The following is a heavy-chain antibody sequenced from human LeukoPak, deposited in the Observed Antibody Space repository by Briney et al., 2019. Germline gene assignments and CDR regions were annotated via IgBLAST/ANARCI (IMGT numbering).Heavy chain of an antibody. D-gene: IGHD1-26*01. CDR2: ISGGGGST. J-gene: IGHJ4*02. CDR1: GFTFTSYS. CDR3: AKGGKWDVTPFDY. V-gene: IGHV3-23*01. Sequence: GGSLRLSCAASGFTFTSYSMNWVRQAPGKGLEWVSTISGGGGSTYYADSVKGRFTISRDNSKNTLYLQVNSLRAEDTAVYYCAKGGKWDVTPFDYWGQGTLVTVPS.